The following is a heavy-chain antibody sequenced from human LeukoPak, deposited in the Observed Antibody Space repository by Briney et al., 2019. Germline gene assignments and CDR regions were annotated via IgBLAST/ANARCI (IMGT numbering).Heavy chain of an antibody. D-gene: IGHD5-18*01. V-gene: IGHV4-59*08. Sequence: PSETLSLTCTVSGGSISSYYWSWIRQPPGKGLEWIGYIYYSGSTNYNPSLKSRVTISVDTSKNQFSLKMRSVTDEDTALYYCARGDAAMAPWGQGTLVTVSS. CDR3: ARGDAAMAP. CDR1: GGSISSYY. CDR2: IYYSGST. J-gene: IGHJ5*02.